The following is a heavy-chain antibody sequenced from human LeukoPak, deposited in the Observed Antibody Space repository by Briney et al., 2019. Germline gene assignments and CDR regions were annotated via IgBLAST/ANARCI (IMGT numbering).Heavy chain of an antibody. CDR3: AREESSGFYYYYYYMDV. V-gene: IGHV4-34*01. CDR2: INHSGST. CDR1: GGSFSGYY. Sequence: SETLSLTCAVYGGSFSGYYWSWIRQPPGKGLEWIGEINHSGSTNYNPSLKSRVTISVAKSKNQFSLKLSSVTAADTAVYYCAREESSGFYYYYYYMDVWGKGTTVTVSS. D-gene: IGHD6-19*01. J-gene: IGHJ6*03.